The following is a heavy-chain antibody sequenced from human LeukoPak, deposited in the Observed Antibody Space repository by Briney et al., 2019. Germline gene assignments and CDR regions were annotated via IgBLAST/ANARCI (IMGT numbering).Heavy chain of an antibody. D-gene: IGHD3-3*01. CDR2: IYYSGST. V-gene: IGHV4-30-4*08. CDR1: GFTFSSYEMN. CDR3: ARDSRYYDFS. Sequence: LRLSCAASGFTFSSYEMNWVRQAPGKGLEWIGYIYYSGSTYYNPSLKSRVTISVDTSKNQFSLKLSSVTAADTAVYYCARDSRYYDFSWGQGTLVTVSS. J-gene: IGHJ5*02.